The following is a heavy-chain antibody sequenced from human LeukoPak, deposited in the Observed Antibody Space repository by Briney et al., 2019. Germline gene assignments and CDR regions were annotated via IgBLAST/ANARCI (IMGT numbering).Heavy chain of an antibody. Sequence: PGGSLRLSCAASGFPFSSCAMSWVRQAPGKGLEWVSVIYSGGSTYYADSVKGRFTISRDNSKNTLYLQMNSLRAEDTAVYYCAKDSRSSPFCSSTSCYKGLFDYWGQGTLVTVSS. CDR1: GFPFSSCA. J-gene: IGHJ4*02. D-gene: IGHD2-2*02. V-gene: IGHV3-23*03. CDR3: AKDSRSSPFCSSTSCYKGLFDY. CDR2: IYSGGST.